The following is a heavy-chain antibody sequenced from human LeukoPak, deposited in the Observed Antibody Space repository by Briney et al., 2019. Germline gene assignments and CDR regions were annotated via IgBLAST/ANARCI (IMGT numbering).Heavy chain of an antibody. CDR2: ISAYNGNT. J-gene: IGHJ6*02. V-gene: IGHV1-18*01. D-gene: IGHD5-18*01. CDR3: ARGDTAMVTYYYGMDV. CDR1: GYTFTSYG. Sequence: ASVKVSCKASGYTFTSYGISWVRQAPGQGLEWMGWISAYNGNTNYAQKLQGRVTMTTDTSTSTAYMELRSLRSDDTAVYYCARGDTAMVTYYYGMDVWGQGTTVTVSS.